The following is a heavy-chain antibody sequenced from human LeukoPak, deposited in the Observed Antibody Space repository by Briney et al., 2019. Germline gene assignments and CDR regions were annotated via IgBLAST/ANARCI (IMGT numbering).Heavy chain of an antibody. CDR2: INHSGST. D-gene: IGHD3-3*01. CDR1: GGSFSGYY. J-gene: IGHJ5*02. Sequence: SETLSLTCAVYGGSFSGYYWSWIRQPPGKGLEWIGEINHSGSTDYNPSLKSRVTISVDTSKNQFSLKLSSVTAADTAVYYCARGQGIAIFGVVIKSSNWFDPWGQGTLVTASS. V-gene: IGHV4-34*01. CDR3: ARGQGIAIFGVVIKSSNWFDP.